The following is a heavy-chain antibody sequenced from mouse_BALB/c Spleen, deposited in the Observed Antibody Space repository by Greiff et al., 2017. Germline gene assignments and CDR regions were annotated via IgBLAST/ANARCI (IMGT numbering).Heavy chain of an antibody. V-gene: IGHV5-17*02. CDR2: ISSGSGTI. J-gene: IGHJ4*01. Sequence: EVKVEESGGGLVQPGGSRKLSCAASGFTFSSFGMHWVRQATEQGLEWVAYISSGSGTIYYADTVKGRFTISRDNPENTPFLQLTSLRSEDTAMYYCESGERYDPYYAMDYWGQGTSVTVSS. D-gene: IGHD2-14*01. CDR1: GFTFSSFG. CDR3: ESGERYDPYYAMDY.